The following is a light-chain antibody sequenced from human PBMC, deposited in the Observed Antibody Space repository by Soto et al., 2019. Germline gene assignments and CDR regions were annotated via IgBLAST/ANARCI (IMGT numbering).Light chain of an antibody. Sequence: DFQMTQSPSTLSASVGDRVTITCRASQRINSWWAWYQQNPGKALTLLLYDAPPWESGVPSRFSGSVSGTEFTLTSTSLQHGDFATYYCQQYEALWTFGQGTKVEIK. V-gene: IGKV1-5*01. CDR3: QQYEALWT. J-gene: IGKJ1*01. CDR1: QRINSW. CDR2: DAP.